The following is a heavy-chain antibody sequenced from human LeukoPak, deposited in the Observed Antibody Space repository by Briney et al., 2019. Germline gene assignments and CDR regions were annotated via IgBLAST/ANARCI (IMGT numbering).Heavy chain of an antibody. J-gene: IGHJ6*03. V-gene: IGHV1-69*06. CDR1: GGTFTSYA. D-gene: IGHD2-8*01. Sequence: GASVKLSCKASGGTFTSYAISWVRQAPGQGLEWMGGIIPIFGTANNAQKFQGRVTITADKSTSTAYMELSSLRSEDTAVYYCARSGDRYCTNGVCYYYYYMDVWGKGTTVTVSS. CDR2: IIPIFGTA. CDR3: ARSGDRYCTNGVCYYYYYMDV.